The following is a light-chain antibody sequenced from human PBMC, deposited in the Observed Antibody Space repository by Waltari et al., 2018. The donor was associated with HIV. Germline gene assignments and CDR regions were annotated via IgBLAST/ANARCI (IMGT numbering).Light chain of an antibody. J-gene: IGLJ1*01. CDR3: ISYTTTNYYV. CDR2: EVG. CDR1: SSDISTYTR. Sequence: QSALTQPASVSGSPGQSIPISCTDSSSDISTYTRFSWYQQFPGNAPKLIIYEVGNRPSGVSNRFSGSKSGNTASLTISGLQAEDEADYYCISYTTTNYYVFGPGTWVTVL. V-gene: IGLV2-14*01.